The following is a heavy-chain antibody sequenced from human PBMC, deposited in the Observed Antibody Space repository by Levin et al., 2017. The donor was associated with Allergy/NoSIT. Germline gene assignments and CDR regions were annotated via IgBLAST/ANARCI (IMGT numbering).Heavy chain of an antibody. D-gene: IGHD4/OR15-4a*01. Sequence: PGGSLRLSCAASAFTFDNYAMNWVRQTPGKGLEWVSSITARDGSTYYADSVKGRFRISRDNSKKILYLQMNNLRADDTAVYYCAKGAYSVPTFSDSWGQGALVTVSS. CDR1: AFTFDNYA. V-gene: IGHV3-23*01. CDR2: ITARDGST. CDR3: AKGAYSVPTFSDS. J-gene: IGHJ4*02.